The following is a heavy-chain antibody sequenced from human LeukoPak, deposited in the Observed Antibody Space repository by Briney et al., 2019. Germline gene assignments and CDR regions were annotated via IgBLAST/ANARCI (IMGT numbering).Heavy chain of an antibody. CDR2: IYSGGST. V-gene: IGHV3-53*01. J-gene: IGHJ4*02. CDR1: GFTFSGYS. D-gene: IGHD4-17*01. Sequence: PGGSLRLSCAASGFTFSGYSLNWVRQAPGKGLEWVSVIYSGGSTYYADSVKGRFTISRDNSKNTLYLQMNSLRAEDTAIYYCARDNGDYLGSGFDYWGQGTLVTVSS. CDR3: ARDNGDYLGSGFDY.